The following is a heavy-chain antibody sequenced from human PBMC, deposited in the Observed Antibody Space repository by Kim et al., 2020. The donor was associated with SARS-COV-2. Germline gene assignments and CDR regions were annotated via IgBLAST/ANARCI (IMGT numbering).Heavy chain of an antibody. CDR1: GGSISSSSYY. CDR2: IYYSGST. CDR3: ARLVLTGDDDFDY. J-gene: IGHJ4*02. D-gene: IGHD7-27*01. V-gene: IGHV4-39*01. Sequence: SETLSLTCTVSGGSISSSSYYWGWIRQPPGKGLEWIGSIYYSGSTYYNPSLKSRVTISVDTYKNQFSLKLSSVTAADTSLYYCARLVLTGDDDFDYWGQGTLVTVSS.